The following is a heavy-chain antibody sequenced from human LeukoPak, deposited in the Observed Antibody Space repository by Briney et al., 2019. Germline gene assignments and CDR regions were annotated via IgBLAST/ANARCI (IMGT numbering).Heavy chain of an antibody. Sequence: GGSLRLSCAASGFTFSSYAMSWVRQAPGKGLEWVSAISGSGGSTYYADSVKGRFTISRDNSKNTLYLQMNGLKIEHTAVHYCTTVSREDSSSDYWGQGTLVTVSS. CDR1: GFTFSSYA. CDR2: ISGSGGST. D-gene: IGHD6-13*01. CDR3: TTVSREDSSSDY. J-gene: IGHJ4*02. V-gene: IGHV3-23*01.